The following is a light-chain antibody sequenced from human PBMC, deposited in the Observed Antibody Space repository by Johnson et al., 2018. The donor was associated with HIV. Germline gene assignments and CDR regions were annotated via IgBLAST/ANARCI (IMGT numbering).Light chain of an antibody. V-gene: IGLV1-51*02. CDR3: GTWDSSLSAGFYV. J-gene: IGLJ1*01. CDR1: SSNIGNNY. CDR2: ENS. Sequence: SVLTQPPSVSAAPGQKVTISCSGSSSNIGNNYVSWYQQLPGTAPKLLIYENSKRSSVIPDRFSGSKSGTSAPLGLTGLPTGDEAASYCGTWDSSLSAGFYVFGTGTKVTVL.